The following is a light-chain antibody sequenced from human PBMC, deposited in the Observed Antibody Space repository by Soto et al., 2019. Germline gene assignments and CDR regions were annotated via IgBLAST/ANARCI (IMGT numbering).Light chain of an antibody. V-gene: IGKV3-15*01. J-gene: IGKJ1*01. CDR2: TAS. CDR3: QQFRNWPWT. Sequence: EIVLTHSQGTLSVSPGDRVTLSSRASQSISINLAWYQHKPGQAPRLLMQTASSRASGVPARISGSGSGTEFTLTISSLQSEDFAVYYCQQFRNWPWTFGQGTKVDI. CDR1: QSISIN.